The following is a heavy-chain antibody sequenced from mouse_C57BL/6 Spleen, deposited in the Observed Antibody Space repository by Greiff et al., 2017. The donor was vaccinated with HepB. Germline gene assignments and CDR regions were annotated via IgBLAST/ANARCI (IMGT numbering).Heavy chain of an antibody. J-gene: IGHJ3*01. CDR1: GFTFSSYG. Sequence: EVQRVESGGDLVKPGGSLKLSCAASGFTFSSYGMSWVRQTPDKRLEWVATISSGGSYTYYPDSVKGRFTISRDNAKNTLYLQMSSLKSEDTAMYYCASPEVWFAYWGQGTLVTVSA. CDR2: ISSGGSYT. V-gene: IGHV5-6*01. CDR3: ASPEVWFAY.